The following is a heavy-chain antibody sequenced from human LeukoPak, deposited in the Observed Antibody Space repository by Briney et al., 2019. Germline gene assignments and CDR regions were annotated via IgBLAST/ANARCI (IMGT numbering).Heavy chain of an antibody. J-gene: IGHJ5*02. CDR2: INPNSGGT. Sequence: ASVKVSCKASGYTFTGYYMHWVRQAPGQGLEGMGGINPNSGGTDYAQKFQGRVTMTRDTSISTAYMELSRLRSDDTAVYYCARDGSGSGANKEWFDPWGQGTLVTVSS. CDR3: ARDGSGSGANKEWFDP. D-gene: IGHD1-26*01. CDR1: GYTFTGYY. V-gene: IGHV1-2*02.